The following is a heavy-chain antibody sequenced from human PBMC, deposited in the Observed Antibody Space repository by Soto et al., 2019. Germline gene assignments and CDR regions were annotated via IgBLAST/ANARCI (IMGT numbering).Heavy chain of an antibody. J-gene: IGHJ5*02. CDR1: GFTFSSYW. CDR2: INSDGSST. V-gene: IGHV3-74*01. Sequence: GGSLRLSCAASGFTFSSYWMHWVRQAPGKGLVWVSRINSDGSSTSYADSVKGRFTISRDNAKNTLYLQMNSLRAEDTAVYYCARDSGIKIFGVVKDQNCFDTWGQGTLVTVSS. D-gene: IGHD3-3*01. CDR3: ARDSGIKIFGVVKDQNCFDT.